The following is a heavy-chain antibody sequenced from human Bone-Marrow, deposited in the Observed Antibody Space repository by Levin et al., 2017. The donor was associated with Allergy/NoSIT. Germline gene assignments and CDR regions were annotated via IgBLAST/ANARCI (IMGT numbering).Heavy chain of an antibody. Sequence: SETLSLTCAISGDSVSNNSAAWNWIRLSPSRGLEWLGRTYYRSKWYNDYAVTVQSRIAINPDTSKNQFSLQLNSVTPEATAVYYCARDIDYWGQGTLVTVSS. J-gene: IGHJ4*02. CDR2: TYYRSKWYN. CDR3: ARDIDY. V-gene: IGHV6-1*01. CDR1: GDSVSNNSAA.